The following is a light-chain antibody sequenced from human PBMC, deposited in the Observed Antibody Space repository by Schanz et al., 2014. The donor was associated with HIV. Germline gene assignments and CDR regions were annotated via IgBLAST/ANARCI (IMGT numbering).Light chain of an antibody. V-gene: IGKV4-1*01. CDR1: QSVLHRSNSRNY. CDR2: WAS. J-gene: IGKJ2*01. Sequence: DIVMTQSPDSLAVSLGERATINCESSQSVLHRSNSRNYLSWYQQKPGQPPKLLIYWASIRESGVPDRFTGSGSWTDFTLTITSLQAEDVAVYYCQQYYSSPQTFGQGTKLEIK. CDR3: QQYYSSPQT.